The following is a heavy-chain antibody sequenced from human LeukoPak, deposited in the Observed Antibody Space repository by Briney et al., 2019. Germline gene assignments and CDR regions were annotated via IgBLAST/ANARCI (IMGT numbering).Heavy chain of an antibody. CDR1: GFTFSSYW. J-gene: IGHJ6*02. Sequence: GGSLRLSCAASGFTFSSYWMSWVRQAPGKGLEWVANIKQDGSEKYYVDSVKGRFTISRDNAKNSLYLQMNSLRAEDTAVYYCAIDSSPIVRGVITLYYYGMDVWGQGTTVTVSS. CDR2: IKQDGSEK. CDR3: AIDSSPIVRGVITLYYYGMDV. D-gene: IGHD3-10*01. V-gene: IGHV3-7*01.